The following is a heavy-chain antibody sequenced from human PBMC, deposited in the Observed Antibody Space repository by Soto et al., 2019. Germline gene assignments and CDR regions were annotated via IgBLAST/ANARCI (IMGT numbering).Heavy chain of an antibody. D-gene: IGHD6-13*01. CDR1: GGSISSSNW. V-gene: IGHV4-4*02. CDR2: IYHSGST. J-gene: IGHJ4*02. Sequence: SETLSLTCTVSGGSISSSNWWSWVRQPPGKGLEWIGEIYHSGSTNYNPYLKSRVTISVDKSKNQFSLRLSSVTAADTAVYYCARNSTWYKAGYFDYWGQGTLVTVSS. CDR3: ARNSTWYKAGYFDY.